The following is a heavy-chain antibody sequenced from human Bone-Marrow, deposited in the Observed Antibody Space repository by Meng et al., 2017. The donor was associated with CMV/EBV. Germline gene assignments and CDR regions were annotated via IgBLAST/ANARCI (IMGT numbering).Heavy chain of an antibody. CDR2: IYSGGST. CDR3: AKAMTSSEWYFAY. J-gene: IGHJ4*02. CDR1: GFTVSSNY. Sequence: GGSLRLSCAASGFTVSSNYMSWVRQAPGKGLEWVSVIYSGGSTYYADSVKGRFTISRDNSKNRLYLQMNSLRAEDTAVYYCAKAMTSSEWYFAYWGQGTQVTVAS. V-gene: IGHV3-53*01. D-gene: IGHD3-22*01.